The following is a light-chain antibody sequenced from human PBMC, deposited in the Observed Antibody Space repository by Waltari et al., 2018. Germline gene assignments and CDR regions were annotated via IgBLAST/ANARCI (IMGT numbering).Light chain of an antibody. V-gene: IGKV1-39*01. Sequence: DIQMTQSPSSLSASVRDRVNITCRASQTISTYLNWYQQKPGKAPKLLIYSASSLQSGVPSRFTGSGSGTDFSLTISSLQPDDFATDYCQQSYSSLRTFGPGTKVEVK. J-gene: IGKJ1*01. CDR1: QTISTY. CDR2: SAS. CDR3: QQSYSSLRT.